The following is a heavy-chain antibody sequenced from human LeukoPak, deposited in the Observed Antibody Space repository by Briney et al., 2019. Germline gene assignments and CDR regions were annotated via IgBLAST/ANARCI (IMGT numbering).Heavy chain of an antibody. J-gene: IGHJ4*02. Sequence: VASVKVSCKASGYTFTGDYMHWVRQAPGQGLEWMGWINPKSGGTNYAQKFQGRVTMTRDTSISTAYMEVSRMTSDDTAVYYCATSGGTSGPELDYWGQGTLVTVSS. CDR1: GYTFTGDY. CDR2: INPKSGGT. CDR3: ATSGGTSGPELDY. V-gene: IGHV1-2*02. D-gene: IGHD3-3*01.